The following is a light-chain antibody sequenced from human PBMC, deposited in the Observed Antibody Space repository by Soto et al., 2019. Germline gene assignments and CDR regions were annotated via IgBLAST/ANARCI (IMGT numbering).Light chain of an antibody. CDR1: QSVSSSY. V-gene: IGKV3-20*01. J-gene: IGKJ1*01. CDR2: ATS. Sequence: EVVLTQSPGTLSLSPGERATLSCRASQSVSSSYIAWYQQKPGQAPRLLIYATSSRATGIPDRFSGSGSGTDFTLTISRLEPEDFAVYYCQQYGSSPTWTFGQGTKVDIK. CDR3: QQYGSSPTWT.